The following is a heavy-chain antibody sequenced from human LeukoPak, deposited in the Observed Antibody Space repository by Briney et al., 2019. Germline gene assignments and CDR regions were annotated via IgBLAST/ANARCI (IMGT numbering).Heavy chain of an antibody. Sequence: SETLSLTCTVSGGSISGYYWSWIRQPPGKGLEWIGYIYYSGSTNYNPSLKSRVTISVDTSKNQFSLKLTSVTAADTAVYYCARDAGSNSSGGGGQGTLVTVSS. CDR1: GGSISGYY. V-gene: IGHV4-59*01. CDR3: ARDAGSNSSGG. J-gene: IGHJ4*02. CDR2: IYYSGST. D-gene: IGHD6-19*01.